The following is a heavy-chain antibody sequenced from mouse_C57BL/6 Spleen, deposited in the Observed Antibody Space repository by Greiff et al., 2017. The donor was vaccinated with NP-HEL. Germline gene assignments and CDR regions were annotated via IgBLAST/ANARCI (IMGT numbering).Heavy chain of an antibody. CDR2: INYDGSST. V-gene: IGHV5-16*01. Sequence: EVQRVESEGGLVQPGSSMKLSCTASGFTFSDYYMAWVRQVPEKGLEWVANINYDGSSTYYLDSLKSRFIISRDNAKNILYLQMSSLKSEDTATYYCARDRSSGYFDYWGQGTTLTVSS. CDR1: GFTFSDYY. J-gene: IGHJ2*01. D-gene: IGHD1-1*01. CDR3: ARDRSSGYFDY.